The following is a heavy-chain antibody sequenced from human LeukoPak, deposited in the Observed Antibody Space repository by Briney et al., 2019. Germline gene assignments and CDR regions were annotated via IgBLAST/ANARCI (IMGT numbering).Heavy chain of an antibody. J-gene: IGHJ4*02. Sequence: GGSLRLSCAASGFTFSSYAMSWVRQAPGKGLEWVANIKQDGSEKSYVDSVRGRFTISRDNAKNSVYLQMNSLRAEDTALYYCARDWGGIAAAGTRDYWGQGTLVTVSS. CDR2: IKQDGSEK. CDR3: ARDWGGIAAAGTRDY. D-gene: IGHD6-13*01. CDR1: GFTFSSYA. V-gene: IGHV3-7*01.